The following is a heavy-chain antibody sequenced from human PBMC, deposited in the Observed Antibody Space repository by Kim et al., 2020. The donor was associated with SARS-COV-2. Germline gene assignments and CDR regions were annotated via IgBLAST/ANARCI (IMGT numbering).Heavy chain of an antibody. J-gene: IGHJ4*02. CDR3: ARVVWGGYRYIDS. CDR1: GYTFTNHA. D-gene: IGHD3-16*02. Sequence: ASVKVSCKASGYTFTNHAINWVRQAPGRGLEWMGWINTDTGSPTYAPDFTGRFVFSLDTSVITAYLQIRSLEAEDTALYYCARVVWGGYRYIDSWGQGTLDTVSS. V-gene: IGHV7-4-1*02. CDR2: INTDTGSP.